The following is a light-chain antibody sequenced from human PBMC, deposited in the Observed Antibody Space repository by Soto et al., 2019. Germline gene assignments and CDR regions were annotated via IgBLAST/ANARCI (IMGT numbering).Light chain of an antibody. J-gene: IGKJ1*01. CDR3: QQYNTYSPERT. CDR2: DAS. CDR1: QSIGRW. Sequence: IQMTQSPSTLSAFVGDRVTITCRASQSIGRWLAWYQQKPGKAPKLLIYDASSLESGVPSRFSGSGSGTEFTLTISSLQPDDFATYYCQQYNTYSPERTFGQGTKVEVK. V-gene: IGKV1-5*01.